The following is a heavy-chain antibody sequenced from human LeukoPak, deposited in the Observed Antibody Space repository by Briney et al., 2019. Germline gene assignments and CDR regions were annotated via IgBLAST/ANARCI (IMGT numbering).Heavy chain of an antibody. D-gene: IGHD3-10*01. V-gene: IGHV3-23*01. CDR2: ISGSGGST. CDR1: GFTFSSYA. Sequence: GGSLRLSCAASGFTFSSYAMSWVRQAPGKGLEWVSAISGSGGSTYYADSVKGRFTIPRDNSKNTLYLQMNSLRAEDTAVYYCAKRLLWFGELSSLDYWGQGTLVTVSS. CDR3: AKRLLWFGELSSLDY. J-gene: IGHJ4*02.